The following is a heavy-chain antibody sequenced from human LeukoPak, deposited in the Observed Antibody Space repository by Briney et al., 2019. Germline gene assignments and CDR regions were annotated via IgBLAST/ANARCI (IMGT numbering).Heavy chain of an antibody. J-gene: IGHJ4*02. CDR1: GGSISSSSYY. Sequence: SPSETLSLTCTVSGGSISSSSYYWGWIRQPPGRGLEWIGSIYYSGSTNYNPSLKSRVTISVDTSKNQFSLKLSSVTAANTAVYYCAGTYYYDSSGYYYAPPRYWGQGTLVTVSS. CDR3: AGTYYYDSSGYYYAPPRY. CDR2: IYYSGST. V-gene: IGHV4-39*07. D-gene: IGHD3-22*01.